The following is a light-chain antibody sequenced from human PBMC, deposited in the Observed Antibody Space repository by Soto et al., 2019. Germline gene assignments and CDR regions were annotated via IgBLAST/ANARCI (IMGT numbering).Light chain of an antibody. J-gene: IGKJ2*01. V-gene: IGKV3-15*01. Sequence: EIVMTQSPATLSVSPGERATLSFRASQSVSNTLAWYQQKPGQTPRLLIYGASTRATGITVRFSGSGSGTEFTLTISSLQSEDFAVYYCQQYNNWPTVTFGQGTKLEIK. CDR1: QSVSNT. CDR2: GAS. CDR3: QQYNNWPTVT.